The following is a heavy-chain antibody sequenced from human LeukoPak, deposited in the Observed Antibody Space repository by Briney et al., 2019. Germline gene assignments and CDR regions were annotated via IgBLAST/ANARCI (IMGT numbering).Heavy chain of an antibody. Sequence: GASVKVSCKASGGTFSNYAISWVRQAPGQGLEWMGGSIPIFGATKYAQKFQGRVTIATDESTSTAYMELSSLRSEDTAVYYCARGRWLQLYYMDVWGQGTLVTVSS. CDR1: GGTFSNYA. D-gene: IGHD5-24*01. J-gene: IGHJ4*02. CDR3: ARGRWLQLYYMDV. V-gene: IGHV1-69*05. CDR2: SIPIFGAT.